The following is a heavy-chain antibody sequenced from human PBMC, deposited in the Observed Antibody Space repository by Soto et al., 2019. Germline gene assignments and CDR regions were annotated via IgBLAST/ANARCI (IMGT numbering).Heavy chain of an antibody. CDR3: ARGVYYDSRGYYFFF. Sequence: SVKVSCKASGGTFSSYAISWVRQAPGQGPEWMGGIVPMFGTANYAQKFQGRVTITADESTSTAYMQLSSLRSEDTAVYYCARGVYYDSRGYYFFFWGQGTLVTVSS. D-gene: IGHD3-22*01. J-gene: IGHJ4*02. V-gene: IGHV1-69*13. CDR2: IVPMFGTA. CDR1: GGTFSSYA.